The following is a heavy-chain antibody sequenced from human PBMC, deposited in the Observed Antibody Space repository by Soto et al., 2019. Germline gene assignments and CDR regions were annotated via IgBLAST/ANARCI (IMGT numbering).Heavy chain of an antibody. CDR2: ISGSGGST. CDR3: AKGKGSSSFYYFDY. V-gene: IGHV3-23*01. J-gene: IGHJ4*02. CDR1: GFTFSSYA. Sequence: PGGSLRLSCAASGFTFSSYAMSWVRQAPGKGLEWVSDISGSGGSTNYADSGKVRFTISRDNSKNTLYLKMNSRRAEDTAVYDCAKGKGSSSFYYFDYSGQGTLVTVSS. D-gene: IGHD6-6*01.